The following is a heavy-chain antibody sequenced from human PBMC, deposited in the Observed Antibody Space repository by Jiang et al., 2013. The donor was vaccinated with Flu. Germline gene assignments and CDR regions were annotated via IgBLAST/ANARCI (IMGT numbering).Heavy chain of an antibody. CDR1: GYTFTDYY. V-gene: IGHV1-69-2*01. Sequence: TVKISCKVSGYTFTDYYIHWVQQAPGKGLEWMGLVDPENGGTVYAEKFQGRVTITADTSTDTAYMELTSLKSDDTAVYYCATGVGGRSSRLHWFDPWGQGTLVTVSS. CDR3: ATGVGGRSSRLHWFDP. CDR2: VDPENGGT. D-gene: IGHD6-6*01. J-gene: IGHJ5*02.